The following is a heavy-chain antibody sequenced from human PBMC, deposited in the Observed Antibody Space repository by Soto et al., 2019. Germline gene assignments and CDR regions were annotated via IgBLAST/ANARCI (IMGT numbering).Heavy chain of an antibody. CDR1: GYTFTSYG. J-gene: IGHJ6*02. V-gene: IGHV1-18*01. CDR3: ARYSGIAAAVAIYYYYYGMDV. D-gene: IGHD6-13*01. CDR2: ISAYNGNT. Sequence: ASVKVSCKASGYTFTSYGISWVRQAPGQGLEWMGWISAYNGNTNYAQKFQGRVTITRDTSASTAYMELSSLRSEDTAVYYCARYSGIAAAVAIYYYYYGMDVWGQGTTVTVSS.